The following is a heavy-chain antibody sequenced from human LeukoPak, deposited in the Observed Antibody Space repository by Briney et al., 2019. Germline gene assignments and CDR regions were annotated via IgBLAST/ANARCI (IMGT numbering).Heavy chain of an antibody. CDR3: ARDGTAAPPYYFDY. D-gene: IGHD2-2*01. Sequence: PGGSLRLSCAASGFTFSSYAMHWVRQAPGKGLEWVAVISYDGSNKYYADSVKGRFTISRDNSKNTLYLQMNSLRAEDTAVCYCARDGTAAPPYYFDYWGQGTLVTVSS. CDR1: GFTFSSYA. J-gene: IGHJ4*02. V-gene: IGHV3-30*04. CDR2: ISYDGSNK.